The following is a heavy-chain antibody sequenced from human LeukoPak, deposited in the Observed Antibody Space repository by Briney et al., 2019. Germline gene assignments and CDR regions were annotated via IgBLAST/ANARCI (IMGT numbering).Heavy chain of an antibody. D-gene: IGHD3-10*01. CDR3: ARERTYGSWSYYKGFNWFDP. CDR1: GGTLSSYA. CDR2: IIPIFGTA. V-gene: IGHV1-69*05. J-gene: IGHJ5*02. Sequence: SLKVSCKASGGTLSSYAISWVRQAPGQGLEWMGGIIPIFGTANYAQKSQGRVTITTDESTSTAYMELSSLRSEDTAVYYCARERTYGSWSYYKGFNWFDPWGQGTLVTVSS.